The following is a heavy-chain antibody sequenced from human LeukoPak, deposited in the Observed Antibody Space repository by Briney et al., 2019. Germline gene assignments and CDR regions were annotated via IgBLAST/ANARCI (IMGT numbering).Heavy chain of an antibody. J-gene: IGHJ4*02. CDR1: GFTFSSYS. V-gene: IGHV3-21*01. D-gene: IGHD6-13*01. CDR3: ARLGGAAAGTKD. CDR2: ISSSSSYI. Sequence: PGGSLRLSCAASGFTFSSYSMNWVRQAPGKGLEWVSSISSSSSYIYYADSVKGRLTISRDNAENSLYLQINSLRAEDTAVYYCARLGGAAAGTKDWGQGTLVTVSS.